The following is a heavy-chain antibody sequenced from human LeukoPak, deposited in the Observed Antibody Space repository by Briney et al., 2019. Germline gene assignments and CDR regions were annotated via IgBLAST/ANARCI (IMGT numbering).Heavy chain of an antibody. J-gene: IGHJ4*02. V-gene: IGHV3-66*01. CDR2: IYSGGST. Sequence: GGSLRLSCAASGFTVSSNYMSWVRQVPGKGLEWVSVIYSGGSTYYADSVKGRFTISRDNSKNTLYLQMNSLRAEDTAVYYCASTGRAYYYGSGSPDYWGQGTLVTVSS. CDR1: GFTVSSNY. CDR3: ASTGRAYYYGSGSPDY. D-gene: IGHD3-10*01.